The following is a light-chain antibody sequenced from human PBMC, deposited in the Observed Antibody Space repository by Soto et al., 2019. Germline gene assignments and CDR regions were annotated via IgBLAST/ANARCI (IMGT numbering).Light chain of an antibody. V-gene: IGLV2-14*01. J-gene: IGLJ1*01. CDR1: SSDIGAYNY. CDR2: GVT. Sequence: QSVVTQPSSLSVSPGQSITISFTGTSSDIGAYNYVSWYQQYPGKAPKLMIYGVTNRPSGVSNRFSGSKTGNTASLTISGLQAEDEADYYCFSHRSGDSHVFGTGTKVTVL. CDR3: FSHRSGDSHV.